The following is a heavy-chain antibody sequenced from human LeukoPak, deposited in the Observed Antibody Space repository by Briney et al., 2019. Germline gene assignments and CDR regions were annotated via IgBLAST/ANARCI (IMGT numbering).Heavy chain of an antibody. D-gene: IGHD3-3*01. CDR1: DDSMSSYY. CDR2: IYYSGNT. Sequence: SETLSLTCTVSDDSMSSYYWNWLRQPPGKELEWIGYIYYSGNTNYNPSLKSRVTISVDTSKNQFSLRLRSVTAADAAVYYCATWRIGYFDYWGQGILVTVSS. CDR3: ATWRIGYFDY. V-gene: IGHV4-59*01. J-gene: IGHJ4*02.